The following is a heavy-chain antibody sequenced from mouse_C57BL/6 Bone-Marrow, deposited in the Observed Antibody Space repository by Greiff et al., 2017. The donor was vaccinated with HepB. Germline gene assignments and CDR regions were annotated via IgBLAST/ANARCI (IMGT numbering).Heavy chain of an antibody. V-gene: IGHV2-2*01. CDR2: IWSGGST. Sequence: VQVVESGPGLVQPSQSLSITCTVSGFSLTSYGVHWVRQSPGKGLEWLGVIWSGGSTDYNAAFISRLSISKDNSKSQVFFKMNSLQADDTAIYYCARSSIYYDYYFAYWGQGTLVTVSA. CDR3: ARSSIYYDYYFAY. J-gene: IGHJ3*01. CDR1: GFSLTSYG. D-gene: IGHD2-4*01.